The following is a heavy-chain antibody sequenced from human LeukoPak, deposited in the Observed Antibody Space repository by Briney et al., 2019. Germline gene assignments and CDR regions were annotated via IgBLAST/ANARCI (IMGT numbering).Heavy chain of an antibody. D-gene: IGHD4-17*01. CDR1: GVTVSSNY. CDR3: AKITKATTPNY. Sequence: GGSLRLSCAVSGVTVSSNYMSWVRQAPGRGLEWVSGITDSGRKTYYADSVKGRFSISRDNSKNTVYLQMSDLRAEDTAVYYCAKITKATTPNYWGQGTLVTVSS. CDR2: ITDSGRKT. V-gene: IGHV3-23*01. J-gene: IGHJ4*02.